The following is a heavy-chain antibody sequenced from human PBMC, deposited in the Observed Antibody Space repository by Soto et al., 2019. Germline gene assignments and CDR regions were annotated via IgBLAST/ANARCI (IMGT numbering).Heavy chain of an antibody. CDR2: ISYDGSNK. Sequence: CATGGVSCRSCGMHWVRHVPGKGLEWVAVISYDGSNKYYADSVKGRFTISRDNSKNTLYLQMNSLRAEDTAVYYCASSRGATSGPVALDYWGQRTLVTVPS. D-gene: IGHD1-26*01. CDR1: GVSCRSCG. V-gene: IGHV3-30*03. CDR3: ASSRGATSGPVALDY. J-gene: IGHJ4*02.